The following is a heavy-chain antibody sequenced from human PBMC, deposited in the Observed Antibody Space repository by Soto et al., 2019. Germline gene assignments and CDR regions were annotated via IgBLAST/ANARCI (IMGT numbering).Heavy chain of an antibody. CDR3: ARRVISSSLTDY. CDR1: GGSFSGYY. CDR2: INHSGST. J-gene: IGHJ4*02. Sequence: QVQLQQWGAGLLKPSETLSLTCAVYGGSFSGYYWSWIRQPPGQGLEWIGEINHSGSTNYNPSLKSRVTISVDTSKNQFSLKLSSVTAADTAVYYCARRVISSSLTDYWGQGTLVTVSS. V-gene: IGHV4-34*01. D-gene: IGHD6-13*01.